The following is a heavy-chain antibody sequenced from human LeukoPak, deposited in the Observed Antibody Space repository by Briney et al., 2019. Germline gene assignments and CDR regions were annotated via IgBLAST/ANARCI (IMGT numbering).Heavy chain of an antibody. CDR1: GGSISTYY. Sequence: SETLSLTCTVSGGSISTYYWSWIRQSPGKGLEWIGYIYYSGSTDYNPSLKSRVTISVDTSKNQFSLKLSSVTAADTAVYYCARGDGYNYLVYAFDIWGQGTMVTVSS. D-gene: IGHD5-24*01. CDR3: ARGDGYNYLVYAFDI. V-gene: IGHV4-59*01. CDR2: IYYSGST. J-gene: IGHJ3*02.